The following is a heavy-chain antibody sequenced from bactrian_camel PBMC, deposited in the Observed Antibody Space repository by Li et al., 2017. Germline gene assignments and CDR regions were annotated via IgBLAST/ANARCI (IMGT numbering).Heavy chain of an antibody. CDR2: IFRGGGA. CDR1: GFDFSDYA. V-gene: IGHV3S31*01. J-gene: IGHJ4*01. Sequence: DVQLVESGGGSVQPGESLRLSCVASGFDFSDYAMSWVRQAPGKGLEWVSVIFRGGGAYYAESVQGRFTISRDNVKNTLYLQLNSLKTEDTAMYYCTNAGVATMYNENYWCQGTQVTVS. D-gene: IGHD3*01. CDR3: TNAGVATMYNENY.